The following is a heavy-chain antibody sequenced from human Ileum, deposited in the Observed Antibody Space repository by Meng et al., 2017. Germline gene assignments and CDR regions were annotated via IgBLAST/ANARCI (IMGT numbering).Heavy chain of an antibody. J-gene: IGHJ4*02. Sequence: GGSLRLSCAASGFTFSSYAMSWVRQAPGKGLEWVSAIRDSGGTTYYADSVKGRFTISRDNSRNTLYLQMNSLRAEDTAVYYCATSTYSTSWYYFDYWGQGTLVTGSS. D-gene: IGHD2-2*01. CDR3: ATSTYSTSWYYFDY. V-gene: IGHV3-23*01. CDR2: IRDSGGTT. CDR1: GFTFSSYA.